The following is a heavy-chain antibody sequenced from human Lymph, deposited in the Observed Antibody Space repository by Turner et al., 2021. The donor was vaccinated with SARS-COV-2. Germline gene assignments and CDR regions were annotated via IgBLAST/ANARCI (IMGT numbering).Heavy chain of an antibody. CDR1: GGYISSSSYY. J-gene: IGHJ4*02. Sequence: QLQLQESGPGLVKPSETLSLTCTVSGGYISSSSYYWGWIRQPPGKGLEWIGSIYYSGSTYYNPSLKSRVTISVDTSKNQFSLKLSSVTAADTAVYYCARAPFIIVLMMYASGYFDNWGQGTLVTVSS. V-gene: IGHV4-39*01. CDR2: IYYSGST. CDR3: ARAPFIIVLMMYASGYFDN. D-gene: IGHD2-8*01.